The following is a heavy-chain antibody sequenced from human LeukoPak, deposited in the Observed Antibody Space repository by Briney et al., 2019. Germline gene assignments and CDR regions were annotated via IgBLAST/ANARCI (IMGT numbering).Heavy chain of an antibody. V-gene: IGHV1-69*04. CDR1: GGTFSSYA. D-gene: IGHD2-21*01. CDR2: IIPILGIA. J-gene: IGHJ4*02. CDR3: ARRPRCAGDCSGVEY. Sequence: SVKVSCKASGGTFSSYAISWVRQAPGQGLEWMGRIIPILGIANYAQKFQGRVTITADKSTSTAYMELSSLRSEDTAVYYCARRPRCAGDCSGVEYWGQGTLVTVSS.